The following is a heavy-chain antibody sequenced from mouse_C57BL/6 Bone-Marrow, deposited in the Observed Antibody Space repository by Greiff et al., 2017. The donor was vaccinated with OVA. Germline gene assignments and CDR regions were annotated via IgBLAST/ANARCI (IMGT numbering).Heavy chain of an antibody. D-gene: IGHD1-1*01. J-gene: IGHJ1*03. Sequence: QVQLQQPGAELVKPGASVKLSCKASGYTFTSYWMQWVKQRPGQGLEWLGEIDPSDSYTNYNQKFKGKATLPVDTSSSTAYMQLSSLTSEDSAVYYCARRGYYGSRDFGVWGTGTTVTVSS. CDR2: IDPSDSYT. CDR3: ARRGYYGSRDFGV. CDR1: GYTFTSYW. V-gene: IGHV1-50*01.